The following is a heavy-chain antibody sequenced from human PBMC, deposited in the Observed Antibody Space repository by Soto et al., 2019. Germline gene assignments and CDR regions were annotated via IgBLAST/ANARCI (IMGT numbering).Heavy chain of an antibody. CDR3: ARGGEGLRFLEWLLYIDY. D-gene: IGHD3-3*01. Sequence: QVQLVQSGAEVKKPGASVKVSCKASGYTFTGYYMHWVRQAPGQGLEWMGWINPNSGGTNYAQKFQGWVTMTRDTSISTAYMELSRLRSDDTSVYYCARGGEGLRFLEWLLYIDYLGQGTLVTVSS. J-gene: IGHJ4*02. CDR2: INPNSGGT. V-gene: IGHV1-2*04. CDR1: GYTFTGYY.